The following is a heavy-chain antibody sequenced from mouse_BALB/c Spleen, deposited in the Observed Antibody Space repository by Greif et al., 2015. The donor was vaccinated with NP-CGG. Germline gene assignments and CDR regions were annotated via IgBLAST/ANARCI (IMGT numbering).Heavy chain of an antibody. V-gene: IGHV3-8*02. J-gene: IGHJ3*01. Sequence: DVHLVESGPSLVKPSQTLSLTCSVTGDSITSGYWNWIRKFPGNKLEYMGYISYSGSTYYNPSLKSRISITRDTSKNXYYLQLNSVTTEDTATYYCARSDYSTVPFAYWGQGTLVTVSA. D-gene: IGHD1-1*01. CDR2: ISYSGST. CDR1: GDSITSGY. CDR3: ARSDYSTVPFAY.